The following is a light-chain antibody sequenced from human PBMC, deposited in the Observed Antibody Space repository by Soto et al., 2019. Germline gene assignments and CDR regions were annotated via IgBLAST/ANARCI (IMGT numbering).Light chain of an antibody. V-gene: IGKV3-15*01. CDR3: QQYNNWPPWT. CDR1: QSVSNN. CDR2: DAS. Sequence: ILMTQSPATLSVSPGERATLSCRASQSVSNNLAWYQQKPDQAPRLLIYDASTRATGITARFSGSGSGTAFTLTISGLQSEDFAVYYCQQYNNWPPWTFGHGTKVEIK. J-gene: IGKJ1*01.